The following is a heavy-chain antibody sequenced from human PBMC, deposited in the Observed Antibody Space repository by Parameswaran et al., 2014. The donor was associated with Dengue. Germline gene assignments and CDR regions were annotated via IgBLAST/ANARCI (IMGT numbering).Heavy chain of an antibody. V-gene: IGHV5-51*01. CDR3: TILGAGSRRYSYFDY. Sequence: AGGSLRLSCKGSGYSFTSYWIGWVRQMPGKGLEWMGIIYPGDSDTRYSPSFQGQVTISADKSISTAYLQWSSLKASDTAMYYCTILGAGSRRYSYFDYWGQGTLVTVSS. J-gene: IGHJ4*02. D-gene: IGHD3-16*02. CDR1: GYSFTSYW. CDR2: IYPGDSDT.